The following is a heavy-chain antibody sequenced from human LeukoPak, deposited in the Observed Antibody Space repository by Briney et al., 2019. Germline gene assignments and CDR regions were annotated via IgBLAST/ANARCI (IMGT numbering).Heavy chain of an antibody. V-gene: IGHV4-39*01. CDR2: IYYSGST. CDR1: GGSISSSSYY. D-gene: IGHD2-8*02. Sequence: SETLSLTCTVSGGSISSSSYYWGWIRQPPGKGLEWVGSIYYSGSTYHNPSLKSRVTISVDTSKNQFSLKLSSVTAADTAVYYCASYWWGRNFDYWGQGTLVTVSS. J-gene: IGHJ4*02. CDR3: ASYWWGRNFDY.